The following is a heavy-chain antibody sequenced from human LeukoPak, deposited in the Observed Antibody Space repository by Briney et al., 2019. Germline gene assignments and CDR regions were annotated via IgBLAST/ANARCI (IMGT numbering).Heavy chain of an antibody. V-gene: IGHV3-11*01. Sequence: GGSLRLSCAASGFTFSDYYMSWIRQAPGKGLEWVSYISSSGSTIYYADSVKGRFTISRDDAKNSLYLQMNSLRAEDTAVYYCARRYSYYYYYMDVWGKGTTVTISS. D-gene: IGHD5-18*01. CDR1: GFTFSDYY. CDR2: ISSSGSTI. CDR3: ARRYSYYYYYMDV. J-gene: IGHJ6*03.